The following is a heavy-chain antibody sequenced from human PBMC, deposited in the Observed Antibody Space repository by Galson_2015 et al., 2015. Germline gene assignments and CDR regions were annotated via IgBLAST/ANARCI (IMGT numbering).Heavy chain of an antibody. D-gene: IGHD4-23*01. CDR2: IYPGDSDT. J-gene: IGHJ3*02. V-gene: IGHV5-51*01. CDR1: GYSFTSYW. Sequence: QSGAEVTKPGESLTISCKDSGYSFTSYWIGWVRQMPGKGLEWMGIIYPGDSDTRYSPSFQGQVTISADKSISTAYLQWSSLKASDTAMYYCARHGVSDGGEHDAFDIWGQGTMVTVSS. CDR3: ARHGVSDGGEHDAFDI.